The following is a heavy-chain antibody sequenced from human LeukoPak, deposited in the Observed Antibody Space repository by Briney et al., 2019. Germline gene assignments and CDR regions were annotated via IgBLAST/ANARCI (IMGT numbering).Heavy chain of an antibody. J-gene: IGHJ6*03. CDR2: ISSSSSTI. CDR1: GFTFSSYS. CDR3: ARDPRSSTSYRYYYMDV. D-gene: IGHD2-2*01. Sequence: GGSLRLSCAASGFTFSSYSMNWVRQAPGKGLEWISYISSSSSTIDYADSVKGRFTISRDNAKNSLYLQMNSLRAEDTAVYYCARDPRSSTSYRYYYMDVWGKGTTVTVSS. V-gene: IGHV3-48*01.